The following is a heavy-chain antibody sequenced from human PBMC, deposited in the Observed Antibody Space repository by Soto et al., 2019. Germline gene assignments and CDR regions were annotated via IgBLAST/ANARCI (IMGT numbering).Heavy chain of an antibody. CDR3: AANRMGATPYYYYGMDV. Sequence: VKVSCKASGGTFSSYAISWVRQAPGQGLEWMGGIIPIFGTANYAQKFQGRVTITADKSTSTAYMELSSLRSEDTAVYYCAANRMGATPYYYYGMDVWGQGTTVTVSS. J-gene: IGHJ6*02. CDR2: IIPIFGTA. V-gene: IGHV1-69*06. D-gene: IGHD1-26*01. CDR1: GGTFSSYA.